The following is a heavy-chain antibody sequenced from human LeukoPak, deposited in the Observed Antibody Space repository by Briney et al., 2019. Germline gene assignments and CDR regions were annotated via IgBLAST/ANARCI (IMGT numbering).Heavy chain of an antibody. CDR1: GFTFSNYA. D-gene: IGHD3-3*01. V-gene: IGHV3-23*01. CDR2: IGGTGHFT. Sequence: GGSLRLSCAASGFTFSNYAMSWVRQAPGKGLEWVSGIGGTGHFTYYADSVKGRFTVSRDNAKNSLYLQMNSLRAEDTAVYYCAREFRITIFGVDVWGKGTTVTVSS. J-gene: IGHJ6*04. CDR3: AREFRITIFGVDV.